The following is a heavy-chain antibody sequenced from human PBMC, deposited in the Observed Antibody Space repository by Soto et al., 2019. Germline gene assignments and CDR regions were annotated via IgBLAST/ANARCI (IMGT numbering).Heavy chain of an antibody. CDR1: GFSLSTDGVG. CDR3: HMILTMSNMDPVDTLTYYCTHKGTSWNTDAFAI. V-gene: IGHV2-5*02. Sequence: QITLKESGPTLVKPTQALTLTCTFSGFSLSTDGVGVGWIRQPPGKALEWLALIYWDDDKHYSPSLKNRLTINYCDENKPYNTHLKNRLTITKYTYNNHMILTMSNMDPVDTLTYYCTHKGTSWNTDAFAIWGESTMVPLSS. J-gene: IGHJ3*02. CDR2: IYWDDDK. D-gene: IGHD1-1*01.